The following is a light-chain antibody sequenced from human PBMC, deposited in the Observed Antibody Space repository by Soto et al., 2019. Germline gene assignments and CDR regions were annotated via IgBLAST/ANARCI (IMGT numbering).Light chain of an antibody. J-gene: IGKJ1*01. CDR2: GAV. Sequence: DIQMTQSPSSLSASVGDSVTITCRASQSIARYVNWYQQKQGKAPKVXILGAVILQSGVPSRFSGSGSGTDFTLTISSLQPEDFATYYCQRDYNNIRTFGQGTKVDIK. V-gene: IGKV1-39*01. CDR3: QRDYNNIRT. CDR1: QSIARY.